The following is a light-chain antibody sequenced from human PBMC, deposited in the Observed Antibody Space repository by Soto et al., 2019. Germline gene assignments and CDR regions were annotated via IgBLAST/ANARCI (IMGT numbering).Light chain of an antibody. CDR2: YDN. Sequence: SLVTQSPSASGTPGQRFVISCSGSISNIGRNMVNWYQQLPGTAPKLLMYYDNQRPSGVPDRFSGSRSGTSASLAISGLQSEDEADYYCAVWDDSLNGEIFGTGTKVTVL. V-gene: IGLV1-44*01. CDR1: ISNIGRNM. J-gene: IGLJ1*01. CDR3: AVWDDSLNGEI.